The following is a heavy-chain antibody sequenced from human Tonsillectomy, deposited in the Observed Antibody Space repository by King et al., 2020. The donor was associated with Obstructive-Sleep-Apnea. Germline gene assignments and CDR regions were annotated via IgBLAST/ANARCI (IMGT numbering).Heavy chain of an antibody. CDR2: IYYSGST. D-gene: IGHD6-19*01. CDR3: ARVTSGWYWFDP. V-gene: IGHV4-31*03. Sequence: VQLQESGPGLVKPSQTLSLTCTVSGGSISSGGYYWSWIRQHPGKGLEWIGYIYYSGSTYYNPSLKSRVTISVDTSKNQFSLKLSSVSAADTAVYYCARVTSGWYWFDPWGQGTLVTVSS. CDR1: GGSISSGGYY. J-gene: IGHJ5*02.